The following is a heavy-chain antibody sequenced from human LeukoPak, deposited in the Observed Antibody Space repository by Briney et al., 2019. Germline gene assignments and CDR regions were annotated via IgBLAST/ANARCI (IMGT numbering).Heavy chain of an antibody. D-gene: IGHD2-8*01. Sequence: SETLSLTCTVSGGSISSYYWSWIRQPPGKGLEWIGYIFYSGNTNYNPSLKSRVTISVDTSKNQISLRLSSVTAADTAVYYCARGFCTDGVCYTFDPWGQGTLVTVSS. V-gene: IGHV4-59*01. CDR1: GGSISSYY. CDR3: ARGFCTDGVCYTFDP. CDR2: IFYSGNT. J-gene: IGHJ5*02.